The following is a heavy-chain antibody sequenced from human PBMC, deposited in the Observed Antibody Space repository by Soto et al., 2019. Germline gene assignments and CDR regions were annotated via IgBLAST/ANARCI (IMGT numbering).Heavy chain of an antibody. CDR1: GFTFSSYW. CDR3: ARGADRLQYFALFDF. J-gene: IGHJ4*02. D-gene: IGHD3-9*01. Sequence: GGSLRLSCAASGFTFSSYWMSWVRQAPGKGLEWVANIKQDGSQKWYVDSVKGRFTISRDNAKSSLYLQMNSLRAEDTAVYYCARGADRLQYFALFDFRGQGTLVTVSS. V-gene: IGHV3-7*04. CDR2: IKQDGSQK.